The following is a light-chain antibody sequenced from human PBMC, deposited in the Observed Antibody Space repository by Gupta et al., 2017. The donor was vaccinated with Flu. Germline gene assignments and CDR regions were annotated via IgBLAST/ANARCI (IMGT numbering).Light chain of an antibody. J-gene: IGKJ1*01. CDR3: QQEYSTPRT. CDR1: QSVLYSSNNKNY. Sequence: DIVMTQSPDSLAVSLGERATINCKSSQSVLYSSNNKNYLAWYQQKPGQPPKLLIYWASTRESGVPDRFSGRGSGTDFTLTISSRQAEDVAVYYCQQEYSTPRTFGQGTKVEIK. V-gene: IGKV4-1*01. CDR2: WAS.